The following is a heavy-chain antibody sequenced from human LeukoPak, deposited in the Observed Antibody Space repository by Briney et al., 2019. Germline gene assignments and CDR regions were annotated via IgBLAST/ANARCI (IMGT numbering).Heavy chain of an antibody. Sequence: LETLSLTCTVSGGSISSSNSYWGWIRQPPGQGLEWIGTVFYSGSPYYNPSLKSRVTISMDTSKNQFSLNLTSVTAADTAVYYCARGAFDLWGRGTLVTVSS. J-gene: IGHJ2*01. CDR3: ARGAFDL. V-gene: IGHV4-39*07. CDR2: VFYSGSP. CDR1: GGSISSSNSY.